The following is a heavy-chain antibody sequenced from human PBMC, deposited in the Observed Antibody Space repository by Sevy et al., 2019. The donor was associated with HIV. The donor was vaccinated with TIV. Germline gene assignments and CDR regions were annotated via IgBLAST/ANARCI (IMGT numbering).Heavy chain of an antibody. CDR3: ARPEGLQLNYAMDV. CDR2: IYYTGST. V-gene: IGHV4-39*01. J-gene: IGHJ6*02. CDR1: GGSISSSSYY. D-gene: IGHD3-3*01. Sequence: GSLRLSCTVSGGSISSSSYYWNWIRQPPGEGLEWIGSIYYTGSTYYKPSLKSRVTISKDTSKNQFSLKLTSVTAADTAVYYCARPEGLQLNYAMDVWGQGTTVTVSS.